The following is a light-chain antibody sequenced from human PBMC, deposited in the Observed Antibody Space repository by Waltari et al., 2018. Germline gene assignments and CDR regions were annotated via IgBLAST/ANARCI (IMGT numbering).Light chain of an antibody. V-gene: IGKV1-5*01. CDR3: QQYNSYSA. CDR2: DAS. CDR1: QSISSW. Sequence: DIQMTPSPSTLSASVGERVTITCRASQSISSWLAWYQQKPGKAPKLLIYDASSLESGVPSRFSGSGSGTEFTLTISSLQPDDFATYYCQQYNSYSAFGQGTKVEIK. J-gene: IGKJ1*01.